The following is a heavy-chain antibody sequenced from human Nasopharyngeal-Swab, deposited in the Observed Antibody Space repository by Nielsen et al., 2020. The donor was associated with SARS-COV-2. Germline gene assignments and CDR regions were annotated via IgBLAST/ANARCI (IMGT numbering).Heavy chain of an antibody. V-gene: IGHV3-23*01. CDR2: ISGSGGST. CDR1: GFTFSGYV. Sequence: GESLKISCAASGFTFSGYVMSWVRQAPGKGLEWVSGISGSGGSTYYADSVKGRFTISRDNSKNTLYLQMNSLRAEDTAVYSCAKVEGLLHPFDLWGQGTMVTVSS. J-gene: IGHJ3*01. D-gene: IGHD2-21*02. CDR3: AKVEGLLHPFDL.